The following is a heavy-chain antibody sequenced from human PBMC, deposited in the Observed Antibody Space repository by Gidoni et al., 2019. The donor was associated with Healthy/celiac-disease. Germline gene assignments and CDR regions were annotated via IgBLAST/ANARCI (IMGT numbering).Heavy chain of an antibody. CDR1: GFTLSSYA. D-gene: IGHD2-2*02. CDR2: ISGSGGST. Sequence: EVQLLESGGGLVQPGGSLRLACAASGFTLSSYAMSWVRQAPGKGLGWVSAISGSGGSTYYAYSVKGRFTISRDDSKNTLYLQMNRLRAEDTAVYYCALGSIVVVPAAILGFGMDVWGQGTTVTVSS. CDR3: ALGSIVVVPAAILGFGMDV. V-gene: IGHV3-23*01. J-gene: IGHJ6*02.